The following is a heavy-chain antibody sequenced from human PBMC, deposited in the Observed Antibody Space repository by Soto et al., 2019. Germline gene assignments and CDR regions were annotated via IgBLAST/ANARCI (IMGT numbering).Heavy chain of an antibody. CDR1: GYTFTSYG. D-gene: IGHD2-8*01. V-gene: IGHV1-18*01. CDR3: ARIGAYCTSITCLFDSF. Sequence: QAQLVQSGGEVKKPGASVKVSCRASGYTFTSYGYAWVRQAPGQGLEWMGWISAYNGDTNCAQKFQDRVTLTTDTSTTTAHMELRNLGSDDTAVYYCARIGAYCTSITCLFDSFWGLGTLVTVSS. J-gene: IGHJ4*02. CDR2: ISAYNGDT.